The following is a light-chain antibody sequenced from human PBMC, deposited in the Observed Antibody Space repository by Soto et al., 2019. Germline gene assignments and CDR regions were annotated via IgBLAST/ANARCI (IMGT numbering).Light chain of an antibody. CDR3: SSYTTSNPRQKV. J-gene: IGLJ1*01. CDR2: DVS. Sequence: QSVLTQPASVSGSPGQSITISCTGTSSDVGGYNYVSWYQHHPGRAPKLIIYDVSNRPSGVSNRFSGSKSGNTASLTISGLQPEAEADYYCSSYTTSNPRQKVFGTGTKVTVL. CDR1: SSDVGGYNY. V-gene: IGLV2-14*03.